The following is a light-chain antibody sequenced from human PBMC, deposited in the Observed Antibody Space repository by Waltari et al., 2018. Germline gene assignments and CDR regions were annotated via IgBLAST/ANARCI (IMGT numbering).Light chain of an antibody. J-gene: IGKJ2*01. V-gene: IGKV1-33*01. CDR1: QDIQTF. CDR3: LQYDNLPYA. CDR2: DAC. Sequence: DTQITQSPYSLSASVGDRVTITCQARQDIQTFLNWFNQKPGKAPQLLIYDACKLATGVPSRFSGSGSGTSFTFTISSLQPHDSAVYFCLQYDNLPYAFGQGTRLEI.